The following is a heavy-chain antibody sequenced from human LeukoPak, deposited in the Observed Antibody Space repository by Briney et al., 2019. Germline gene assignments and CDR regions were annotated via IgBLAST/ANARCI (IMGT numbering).Heavy chain of an antibody. CDR2: IYYSGST. J-gene: IGHJ4*02. CDR1: GGSISTYY. D-gene: IGHD3-9*01. CDR3: ARFSNNYDILTGYPMYYFDY. V-gene: IGHV4-59*01. Sequence: SETLSLTCTVSGGSISTYYWSWIRQPPGKGLEWIAYIYYSGSTNDNPSLKSRVTISVDTSKNQFSLKLSSVTAADTAVYYCARFSNNYDILTGYPMYYFDYWGQGTLVTVSS.